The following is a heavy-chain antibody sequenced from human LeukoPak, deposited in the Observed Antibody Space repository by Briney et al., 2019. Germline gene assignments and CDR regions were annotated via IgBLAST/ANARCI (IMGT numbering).Heavy chain of an antibody. V-gene: IGHV3-7*05. Sequence: PGRSLRLSCTASGFVFGDYGMSWVRQAPGKGLEWVANIKEDGSEKYYVDSVKGRFTISRDNAKNSLYLQMNSLRAEETAVYYCARTRPGDYLDYWGQGTLVTVSS. CDR1: GFVFGDYG. CDR2: IKEDGSEK. CDR3: ARTRPGDYLDY. J-gene: IGHJ4*02. D-gene: IGHD3-10*01.